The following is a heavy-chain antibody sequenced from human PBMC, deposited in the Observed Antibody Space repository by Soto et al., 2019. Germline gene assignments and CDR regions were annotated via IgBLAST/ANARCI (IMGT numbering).Heavy chain of an antibody. Sequence: SETLSLTCTVSGDSISRYYWSWIRQPAGKGLEWIGRIYTSGSTNYNPSLKSRVTMSVDTSKNQFSLKLSSVTAADTAVYYCAGVSYDRSGYWAFDYWGQGTLVTVSS. CDR1: GDSISRYY. J-gene: IGHJ4*02. CDR2: IYTSGST. CDR3: AGVSYDRSGYWAFDY. D-gene: IGHD3-22*01. V-gene: IGHV4-4*07.